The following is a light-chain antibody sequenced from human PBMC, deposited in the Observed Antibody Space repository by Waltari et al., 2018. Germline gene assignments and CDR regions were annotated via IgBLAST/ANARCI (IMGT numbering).Light chain of an antibody. V-gene: IGLV2-11*01. CDR2: DGN. CDR1: SSHAGVHKC. Sequence: QSGLTQPRSVSGSPGQSATISRTGISSHAGVHKCVSWSQPHPGKPPQLMIYDGNKRPSGVPDRFSGSKSANTASLTISGLQAEDEADYSCCSYAGSYVIFGEGTKLTVL. J-gene: IGLJ2*01. CDR3: CSYAGSYVI.